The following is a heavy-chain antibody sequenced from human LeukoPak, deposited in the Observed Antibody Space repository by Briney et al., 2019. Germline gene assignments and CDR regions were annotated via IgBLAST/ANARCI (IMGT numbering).Heavy chain of an antibody. CDR2: ISSSSSYI. J-gene: IGHJ4*02. D-gene: IGHD6-6*01. CDR3: ARDDSSSFTDY. CDR1: GFTFSSYS. V-gene: IGHV3-21*01. Sequence: GGSLRLSCAASGFTFSSYSMNWVRQAPGKGLEWVSSISSSSSYIYYADSVKGRFTISRDNAKNSLYLQVNSLRAEDTAVYYCARDDSSSFTDYWGQGTLVTVSS.